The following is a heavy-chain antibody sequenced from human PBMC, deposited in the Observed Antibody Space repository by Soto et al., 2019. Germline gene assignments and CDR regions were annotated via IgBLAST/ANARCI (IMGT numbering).Heavy chain of an antibody. CDR1: GYTLTGSF. V-gene: IGHV1-46*01. J-gene: IGHJ6*02. CDR2: INPSGGRT. D-gene: IGHD3-9*01. CDR3: ARENGDYDILTDYYPYYYYGMDV. Sequence: QVQLGHPGLGVRKPGASLKVSCKAFGYTLTGSFLNWLRRAPGQGLGGRGIINPSGGRTSYAQTLQGRITVTRDTSTSTVYMQLSSLRSEDTAVYYCARENGDYDILTDYYPYYYYGMDVWGQGTTVTVSS.